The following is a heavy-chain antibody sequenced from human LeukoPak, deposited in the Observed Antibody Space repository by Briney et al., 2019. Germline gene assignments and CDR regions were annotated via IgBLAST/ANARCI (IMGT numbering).Heavy chain of an antibody. Sequence: PGGSLRLSCAASGFTFSSYGMHWVRQAPGKGLEWVAVISYDGSNKYYADSVKGRFTISRDNSKNTLYLQMNSLRAEDTAVYYCAKDRFGYCSSTSCYYNWFDPWGQGTLVTVSS. V-gene: IGHV3-30*18. D-gene: IGHD2-2*03. CDR1: GFTFSSYG. CDR3: AKDRFGYCSSTSCYYNWFDP. CDR2: ISYDGSNK. J-gene: IGHJ5*02.